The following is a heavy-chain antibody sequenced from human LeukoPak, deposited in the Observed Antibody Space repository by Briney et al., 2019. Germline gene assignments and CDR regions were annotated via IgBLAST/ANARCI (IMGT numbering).Heavy chain of an antibody. D-gene: IGHD7-27*01. CDR3: ATIGDRRTGELYRIDY. V-gene: IGHV3-64*04. J-gene: IGHJ4*02. CDR2: ISYNGGST. Sequence: GGSLRLSCSASGFTLSSNAMHWVRQAPGKGLEYVSAISYNGGSTYYADSVKGRFTISRDNSKNTLYLQMNSLRAEDAAIYYCATIGDRRTGELYRIDYWGQGTLVTVSS. CDR1: GFTLSSNA.